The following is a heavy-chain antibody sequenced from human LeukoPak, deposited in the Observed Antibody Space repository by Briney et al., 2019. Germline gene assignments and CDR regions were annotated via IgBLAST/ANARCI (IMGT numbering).Heavy chain of an antibody. CDR2: IRYDGSNK. Sequence: GGSLRLSCAASGFTFSSYGMHWVRQAPGKGLEWVAFIRYDGSNKYYADSVKGRFTISRDNSKNTLYLQMNSLRAEDTALYYCAKVFGVAVAGTRGFFDYWGQGTLVTVSS. CDR1: GFTFSSYG. D-gene: IGHD6-19*01. CDR3: AKVFGVAVAGTRGFFDY. J-gene: IGHJ4*02. V-gene: IGHV3-30*02.